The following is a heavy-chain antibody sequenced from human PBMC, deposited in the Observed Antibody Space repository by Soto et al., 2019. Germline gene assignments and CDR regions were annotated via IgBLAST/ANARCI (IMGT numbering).Heavy chain of an antibody. D-gene: IGHD4-4*01. CDR1: GGSISSSNYY. CDR2: IYYSGST. CDR3: YAVTTRFASTYYYYYYMDV. J-gene: IGHJ6*03. V-gene: IGHV4-39*01. Sequence: PSETLSLTCTVSGGSISSSNYYWGWIRQPPGKGLEWIGSIYYSGSTYYNSSLKSRVTISVDTSKNQFSLKVSSVTAADTAVYYCYAVTTRFASTYYYYYYMDVWGKGTTVTVSS.